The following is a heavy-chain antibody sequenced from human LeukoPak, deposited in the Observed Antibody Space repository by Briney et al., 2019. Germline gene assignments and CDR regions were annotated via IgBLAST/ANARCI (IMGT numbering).Heavy chain of an antibody. V-gene: IGHV3-23*01. J-gene: IGHJ4*02. CDR1: GFTSSSYA. D-gene: IGHD2-15*01. Sequence: GGSLRLSCAASGFTSSSYAMSWVRQAPGKGLEWVSAISGSGGSTYYADSVKGRFTISRDNSKNTLYLQMNSLRAEDTAVYYCAKDPVVVVAATFSYWGQGTLVTVSS. CDR3: AKDPVVVVAATFSY. CDR2: ISGSGGST.